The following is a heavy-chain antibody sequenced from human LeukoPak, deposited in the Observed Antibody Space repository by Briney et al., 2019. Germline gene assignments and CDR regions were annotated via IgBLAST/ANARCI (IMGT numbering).Heavy chain of an antibody. CDR2: ISYDGSNK. J-gene: IGHJ4*02. Sequence: SGXTFSSYGMHWVRQAPGKGLEWVAVISYDGSNKYYADSGKGRFTISRDNSKNTLYLQMNSLRAEDTAVYYCAKAGIVILDYWGQGTLVTVSS. CDR1: GXTFSSYG. D-gene: IGHD1-26*01. V-gene: IGHV3-30*18. CDR3: AKAGIVILDY.